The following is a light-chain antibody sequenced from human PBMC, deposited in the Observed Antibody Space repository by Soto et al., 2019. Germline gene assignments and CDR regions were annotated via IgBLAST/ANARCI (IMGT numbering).Light chain of an antibody. CDR2: GAS. V-gene: IGKV3-20*01. CDR1: QSVSSSY. CDR3: QQYGSSPPIT. J-gene: IGKJ1*01. Sequence: EIVLTQSPGTLSLSPGERATLSCRASQSVSSSYLAWYQQKPGQAPRLLIYGASSRATGIPDRFSGSGSGTDFTPTISRLEPEDFALYYWQQYGSSPPITFGQGTKVEIK.